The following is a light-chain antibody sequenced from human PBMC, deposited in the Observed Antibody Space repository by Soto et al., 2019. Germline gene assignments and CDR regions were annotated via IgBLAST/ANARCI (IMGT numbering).Light chain of an antibody. CDR2: TNS. V-gene: IGLV1-40*01. Sequence: QSVLTQPPSVSGAPGQRVTISCTGSSSNIGARYDVHWYQQLPGTAPKLLIYTNSNRPSGVPDRFSGSKSGTSASLAITGLKAEDEADYYCQSYDTSLSVVFGGGTKVTVL. CDR3: QSYDTSLSVV. CDR1: SSNIGARYD. J-gene: IGLJ2*01.